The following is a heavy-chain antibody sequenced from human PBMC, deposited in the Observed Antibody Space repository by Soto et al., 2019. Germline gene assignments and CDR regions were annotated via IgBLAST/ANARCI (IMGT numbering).Heavy chain of an antibody. D-gene: IGHD5-12*01. CDR3: ARSPGRDGYNHFEY. J-gene: IGHJ4*02. CDR1: GFSFSIYS. Sequence: GGSLRLSCAASGFSFSIYSMSWVRQAPGKGLEWVSAISSSSTYIYYADSVKGRFTISRGNAKNSLYLQMNSLRAEDTAVYYCARSPGRDGYNHFEYWGQGALVTVSS. CDR2: ISSSSTYI. V-gene: IGHV3-21*01.